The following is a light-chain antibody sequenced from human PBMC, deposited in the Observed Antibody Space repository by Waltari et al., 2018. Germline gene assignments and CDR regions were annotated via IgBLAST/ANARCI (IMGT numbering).Light chain of an antibody. CDR3: SSYADSDNLV. CDR2: EVT. Sequence: QSALTQPPSASGSPGQSVTISCTGTSSDVGGYNSVSWYQQHPGKAPKLMIYEVTKRPSWFPDRFSCSKSGNTASLIVSGLQAEDEADYHCSSYADSDNLVFGGGTKLTVL. J-gene: IGLJ3*02. V-gene: IGLV2-8*01. CDR1: SSDVGGYNS.